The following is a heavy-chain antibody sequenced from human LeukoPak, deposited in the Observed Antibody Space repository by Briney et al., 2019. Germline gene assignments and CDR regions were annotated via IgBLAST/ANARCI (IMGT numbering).Heavy chain of an antibody. CDR1: GFTFSSYA. CDR2: ISGSGGST. Sequence: GGSLRLSCAASGFTFSSYAMSWVRPAPGKGLEWVSAISGSGGSTYYADSVKGRFTISRDNSKNTLYLQMNSLSAEDTAVYYCAKDQDYGDYVFDYWGQGTLVTVSS. J-gene: IGHJ4*02. V-gene: IGHV3-23*01. CDR3: AKDQDYGDYVFDY. D-gene: IGHD4-17*01.